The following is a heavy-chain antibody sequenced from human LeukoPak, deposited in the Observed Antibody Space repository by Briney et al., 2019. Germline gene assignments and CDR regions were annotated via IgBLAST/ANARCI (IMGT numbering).Heavy chain of an antibody. Sequence: ASVKVSCKASGYIFTSYGISWVRQAPGQGLEWMGWMNPNSGNTGYAQKFQGRVTITRNTSISTAYMELSSLRSEDTAVYYCARSAPRQYYDFWSGYSFDYWGQGTLVTVSS. D-gene: IGHD3-3*01. CDR2: MNPNSGNT. V-gene: IGHV1-8*03. CDR1: GYIFTSYG. CDR3: ARSAPRQYYDFWSGYSFDY. J-gene: IGHJ4*02.